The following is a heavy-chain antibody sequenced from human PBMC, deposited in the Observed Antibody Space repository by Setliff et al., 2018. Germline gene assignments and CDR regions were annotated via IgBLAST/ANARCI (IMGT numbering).Heavy chain of an antibody. J-gene: IGHJ4*02. CDR1: GGSFSGYY. Sequence: PSETLSLTCAVYGGSFSGYYWSWIRQPPGKRLEWIWEIINSGSTNYHPSLKSRVTISMNTSKNQFSLRVSSVTAADTAVYYCARSFSRREKFLLDYWGQGARVTVSS. CDR2: IINSGST. V-gene: IGHV4-34*12. CDR3: ARSFSRREKFLLDY.